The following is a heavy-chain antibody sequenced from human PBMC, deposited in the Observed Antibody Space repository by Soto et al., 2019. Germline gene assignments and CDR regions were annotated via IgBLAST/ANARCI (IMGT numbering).Heavy chain of an antibody. D-gene: IGHD6-13*01. V-gene: IGHV3-9*01. J-gene: IGHJ3*02. CDR3: AKDLTTAAAGTAFDI. CDR2: ISWNSGSI. Sequence: PGGSLRLSCAASGFTFDDYGMHWVRQGPGKGLEWVSGISWNSGSIGYADSVKGRFTISRDNAKNSLYLQMNSLRPEDTALYYCAKDLTTAAAGTAFDIWGQWTMVTVSS. CDR1: GFTFDDYG.